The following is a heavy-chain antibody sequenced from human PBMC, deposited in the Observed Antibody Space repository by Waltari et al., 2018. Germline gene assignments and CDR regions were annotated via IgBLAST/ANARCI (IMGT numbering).Heavy chain of an antibody. Sequence: QVQLQESGPGLVKPSQTLSLTCTVSGGSISSGGYYWSWIRQHPGKGLEWIGYIYYSGSTYHNPSLKSRVTISVDTSKNQFSLKLSSVTAADTAVYYCARGANDYGDYVVDYWGQGTLVTVSS. CDR1: GGSISSGGYY. D-gene: IGHD4-17*01. CDR3: ARGANDYGDYVVDY. V-gene: IGHV4-31*03. J-gene: IGHJ4*02. CDR2: IYYSGST.